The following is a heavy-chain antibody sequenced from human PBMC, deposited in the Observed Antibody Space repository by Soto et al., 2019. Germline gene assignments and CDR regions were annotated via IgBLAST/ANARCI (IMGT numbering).Heavy chain of an antibody. V-gene: IGHV4-59*01. D-gene: IGHD3-3*01. J-gene: IGHJ6*02. CDR3: ARGDYDFWSGYGYYYGMDV. Sequence: PSETLSLTCTVSGGSISSYYWSWIRQPPGKGLEWIGYIYYSGSTNYNPSLKSRVTISVDTSKNQFSLKLSSVTAADTAVYYCARGDYDFWSGYGYYYGMDVWGQGTTVTVSS. CDR1: GGSISSYY. CDR2: IYYSGST.